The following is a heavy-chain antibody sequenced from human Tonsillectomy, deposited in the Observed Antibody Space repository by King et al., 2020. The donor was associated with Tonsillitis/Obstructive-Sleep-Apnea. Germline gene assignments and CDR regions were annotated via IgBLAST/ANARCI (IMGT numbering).Heavy chain of an antibody. V-gene: IGHV3-49*05. J-gene: IGHJ4*02. CDR2: IRSKAYGGTT. CDR1: GFTFGDYA. Sequence: VQLVESGGGLVKPGRSLRLSCTASGFTFGDYAMSWFRQAPGKGLEWVGFIRSKAYGGTTEYAASVKGRFTISRDDSKSIANLQMNSLKTEDTAVYYCTRPIYCSGGSCYSYYFDYWGQGTLVTVSS. CDR3: TRPIYCSGGSCYSYYFDY. D-gene: IGHD2-15*01.